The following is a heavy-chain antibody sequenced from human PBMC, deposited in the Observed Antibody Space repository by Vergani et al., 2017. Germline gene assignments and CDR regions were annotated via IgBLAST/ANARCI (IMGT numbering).Heavy chain of an antibody. CDR3: AGSARRSLSAHVDY. D-gene: IGHD6-6*01. V-gene: IGHV1-18*01. CDR1: GYTFTSYG. CDR2: INAYNGNT. Sequence: QVQLVQSGAEVKKPGASVKVSCKASGYTFTSYGISGARQAPGQGLEWMGWINAYNGNTNYAQKLQGRVTMTTDTSTSTAYMELRSLRSDDTAVYYCAGSARRSLSAHVDYWGQGTLVTVSS. J-gene: IGHJ4*02.